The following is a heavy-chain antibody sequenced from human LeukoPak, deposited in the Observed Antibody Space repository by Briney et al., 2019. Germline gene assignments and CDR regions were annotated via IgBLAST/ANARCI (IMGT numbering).Heavy chain of an antibody. V-gene: IGHV3-48*03. J-gene: IGHJ6*03. CDR2: ISSSGSTI. CDR3: AKHGRLTDHYYYYMNV. CDR1: GFTFSSYE. D-gene: IGHD4/OR15-4a*01. Sequence: GGSLRLSCAASGFTFSSYEMNWVRQAPGKGLEWVSYISSSGSTIYYADSVKGRFTISRDNAKNSLYLQMNSLRAEDTAVYYCAKHGRLTDHYYYYMNVWGKGTTVTVSS.